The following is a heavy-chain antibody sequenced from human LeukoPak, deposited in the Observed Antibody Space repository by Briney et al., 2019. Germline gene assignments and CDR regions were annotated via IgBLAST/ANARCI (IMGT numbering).Heavy chain of an antibody. CDR1: GFTFSSYA. Sequence: GRSLRLSCAASGFTFSSYAMHWVRQAPGKGLEWVAVISYDGSNKYYADSVKGRFTISRDNSKNTLYLQMNSLRAEDTAVYYCVRAPGGYSGYFDYWGQGTLVTVSS. D-gene: IGHD2-21*01. V-gene: IGHV3-30-3*01. CDR2: ISYDGSNK. J-gene: IGHJ4*02. CDR3: VRAPGGYSGYFDY.